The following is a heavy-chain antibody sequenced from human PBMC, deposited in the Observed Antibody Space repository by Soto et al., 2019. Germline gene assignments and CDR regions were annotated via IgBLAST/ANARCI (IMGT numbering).Heavy chain of an antibody. D-gene: IGHD2-21*01. Sequence: SETLSLTCIVSGAAIDTYYWTWIRQPAGKGLEWIGRIYTSGSTDYNPSLKSRVTMSIDTSKNQFSLKLTSVTAADTALYYCARDLWGEGYREYWGQGNMVT. V-gene: IGHV4-4*07. J-gene: IGHJ4*02. CDR1: GAAIDTYY. CDR2: IYTSGST. CDR3: ARDLWGEGYREY.